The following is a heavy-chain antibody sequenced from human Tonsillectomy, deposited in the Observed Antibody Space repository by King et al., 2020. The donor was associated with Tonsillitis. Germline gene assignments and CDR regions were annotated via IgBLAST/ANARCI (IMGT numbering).Heavy chain of an antibody. Sequence: QLVQSGAEVKKPGASVKVSCKASGYTFTSYDINWVRQATGQGLEWMGWMNPNSGNTGYAQKLQGRVTMTRNTSISTAYMELSSLRSEDTAVYYCARGSLDDFWSGYYPVGYYYYGMDVWGQGTTVTVSS. J-gene: IGHJ6*02. CDR2: MNPNSGNT. CDR3: ARGSLDDFWSGYYPVGYYYYGMDV. CDR1: GYTFTSYD. V-gene: IGHV1-8*01. D-gene: IGHD3-3*01.